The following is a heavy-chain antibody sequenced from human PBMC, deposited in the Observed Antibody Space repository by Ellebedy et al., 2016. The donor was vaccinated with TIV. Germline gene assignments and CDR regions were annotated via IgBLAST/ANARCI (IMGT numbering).Heavy chain of an antibody. CDR1: GSTFSRFD. CDR2: VGTGYDT. J-gene: IGHJ4*02. Sequence: GGSLRLSXEGSGSTFSRFDIHWVRQSAVKGLEWVSSVGTGYDTHAAASVKGRFTVSRDNARNSVYLQMNSLRAGDTAVYYCVGGGNAPGSSPYFDSWGQGTLVTFSS. CDR3: VGGGNAPGSSPYFDS. D-gene: IGHD6-6*01. V-gene: IGHV3-13*01.